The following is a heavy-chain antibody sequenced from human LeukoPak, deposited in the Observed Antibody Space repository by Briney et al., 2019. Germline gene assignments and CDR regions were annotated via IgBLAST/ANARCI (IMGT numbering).Heavy chain of an antibody. CDR2: IYYTGIS. Sequence: SETLSLTCTVSGGSISSSSYYWGWIRQPPGKGLEWIGSIYYTGISYYNLSLKSRVTISVDRSKNQFSLKLSSVTAADTAVYYCARYMVRGVTHWFDPWGQGTLVTVSS. D-gene: IGHD3-10*01. CDR1: GGSISSSSYY. J-gene: IGHJ5*02. CDR3: ARYMVRGVTHWFDP. V-gene: IGHV4-39*07.